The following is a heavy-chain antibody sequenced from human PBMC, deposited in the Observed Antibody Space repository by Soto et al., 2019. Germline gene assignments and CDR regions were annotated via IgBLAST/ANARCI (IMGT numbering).Heavy chain of an antibody. J-gene: IGHJ4*02. CDR1: GFTFSSYA. CDR2: IRGSGGST. CDR3: AIGRWYSSSSNYGY. D-gene: IGHD6-6*01. V-gene: IGHV3-23*01. Sequence: PGGSLRLSCAASGFTFSSYAMSWVRQAPGKGLEWVSAIRGSGGSTYYADSVKGRFTISRDNSKNTLYLQMNSLRAEDTAVYYCAIGRWYSSSSNYGYWGQGTLVTVSS.